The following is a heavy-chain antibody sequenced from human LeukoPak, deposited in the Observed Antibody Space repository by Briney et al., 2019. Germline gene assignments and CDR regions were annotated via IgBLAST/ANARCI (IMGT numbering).Heavy chain of an antibody. CDR1: GGSFSGYY. D-gene: IGHD3-10*01. J-gene: IGHJ6*02. CDR3: ARGADGSGSYQATTGGGMDV. Sequence: PSETLSLTCAVYGGSFSGYYWSWIRQPPGKGLEWIGEINHSGSTNYNPSLKSRVTISVDASKNQFSLKLSSVTAADTAVYYCARGADGSGSYQATTGGGMDVWGQGTTVTVPS. V-gene: IGHV4-34*01. CDR2: INHSGST.